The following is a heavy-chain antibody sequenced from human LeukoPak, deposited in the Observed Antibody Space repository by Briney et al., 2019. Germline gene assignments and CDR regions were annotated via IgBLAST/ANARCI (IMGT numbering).Heavy chain of an antibody. Sequence: SETLSLTCAVSGGSISSGGYSWSWIRQPPGTGLEWIGYIYHSGSTYYNPSLKSRVTISVDRSKNQFSLKLSSVTAADTAVYYCARESYYGSGKYWGQGTLVTVSS. V-gene: IGHV4-30-2*01. CDR1: GGSISSGGYS. J-gene: IGHJ4*02. CDR3: ARESYYGSGKY. CDR2: IYHSGST. D-gene: IGHD3-10*01.